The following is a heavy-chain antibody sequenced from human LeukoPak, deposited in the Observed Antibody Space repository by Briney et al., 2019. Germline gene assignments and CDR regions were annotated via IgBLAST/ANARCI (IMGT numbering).Heavy chain of an antibody. CDR3: ARDPGSSSYADY. V-gene: IGHV3-21*01. CDR1: GFTFSSYT. J-gene: IGHJ4*02. D-gene: IGHD6-13*01. Sequence: GGSLRLSCAASGFTFSSYTMNWVRQAPGKGLEWVSSISSSSSYIYYADSVKGQFTISRDNAKNSLYLQMNSLRAEDTAGYYCARDPGSSSYADYWGQGTLVTVSS. CDR2: ISSSSSYI.